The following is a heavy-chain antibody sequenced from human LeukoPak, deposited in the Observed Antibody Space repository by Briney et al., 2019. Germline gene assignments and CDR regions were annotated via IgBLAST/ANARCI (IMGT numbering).Heavy chain of an antibody. J-gene: IGHJ3*02. V-gene: IGHV3-9*01. Sequence: PGGSLRLSCAASGFTFDDYAMHWVRQAPGKGLEWVSGISWNSGSIGYADSVKGRFTISRDNAKNSLYLQMNSLRAEDTALYYCAKGGFGYYDSSGYSDIWGQGTMVTVSS. CDR2: ISWNSGSI. D-gene: IGHD3-22*01. CDR1: GFTFDDYA. CDR3: AKGGFGYYDSSGYSDI.